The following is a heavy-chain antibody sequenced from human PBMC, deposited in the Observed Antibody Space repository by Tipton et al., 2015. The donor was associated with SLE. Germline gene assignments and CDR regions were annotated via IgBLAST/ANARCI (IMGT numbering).Heavy chain of an antibody. CDR3: ATAMVRGASFDY. CDR2: ISGSGGST. D-gene: IGHD3-10*01. Sequence: SLRLSCAASGFTFSSYAMSWVRQAPGKGLEWVSAISGSGGSTYYADSVKGRFTISRDNSKNTLYLQMNSLRAEDTAVYYCATAMVRGASFDYWGQGTLVTVSS. CDR1: GFTFSSYA. V-gene: IGHV3-23*01. J-gene: IGHJ4*02.